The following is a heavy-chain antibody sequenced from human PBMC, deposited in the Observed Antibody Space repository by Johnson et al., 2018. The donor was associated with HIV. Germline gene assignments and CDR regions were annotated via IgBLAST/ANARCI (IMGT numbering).Heavy chain of an antibody. V-gene: IGHV3-64*01. J-gene: IGHJ3*02. Sequence: VQLVESGGGLVQPGGSLRVSCAASGFTFRDYHMSWIRQAPGEGLDYDSAISSNGGRTYYANSVKGRFTISGDNSRNTLSLQMGSLRAEDMAGVYCVRDQIESITGKEAGAFDIWGLGTMVTVSS. CDR1: GFTFRDYH. D-gene: IGHD1-20*01. CDR2: ISSNGGRT. CDR3: VRDQIESITGKEAGAFDI.